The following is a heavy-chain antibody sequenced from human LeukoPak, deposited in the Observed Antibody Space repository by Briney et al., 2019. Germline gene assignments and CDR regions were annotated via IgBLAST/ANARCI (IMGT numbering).Heavy chain of an antibody. CDR1: GFTFSSCA. V-gene: IGHV3-30*04. CDR2: ISYDASNK. Sequence: GGSQRLSCAASGFTFSSCAMHWVRQAPGKGLEWVALISYDASNKYYTDSVKGRFTISRDNSKNTLYLQMNSLRAEDTAVYYYASEGGHNWNYGLAYWGQGTLVTVSS. D-gene: IGHD1-7*01. CDR3: ASEGGHNWNYGLAY. J-gene: IGHJ4*02.